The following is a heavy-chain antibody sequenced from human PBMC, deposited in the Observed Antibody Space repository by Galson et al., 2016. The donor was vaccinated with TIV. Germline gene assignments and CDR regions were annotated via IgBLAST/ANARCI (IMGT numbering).Heavy chain of an antibody. CDR1: GFTFSGYA. CDR3: ARGGSDYYDRGSYYSDAFDV. D-gene: IGHD3-22*01. V-gene: IGHV3-21*06. J-gene: IGHJ3*01. CDR2: ISVTGAYI. Sequence: LRLSCAASGFTFSGYAMHWVRQTPGKGLEWVSSISVTGAYIFYADSVKGRFIVSRDSAKHSLFLQMSSLRVDDTAVYYCARGGSDYYDRGSYYSDAFDVWGHGTTVTVSS.